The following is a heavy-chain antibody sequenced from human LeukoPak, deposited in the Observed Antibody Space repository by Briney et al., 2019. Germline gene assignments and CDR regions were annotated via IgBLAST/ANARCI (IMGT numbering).Heavy chain of an antibody. Sequence: VASVKVSCKVSGYTLTELSMHWVRQAPGKGLEWMGGFDPEDGETIYAQKFQGRVTMTEDTSTDTAYMELSSLRSEDTAVYFCATDPSDFSRGGIHYYDSSGYYPPSFDYWGQGTLVTVSS. CDR1: GYTLTELS. CDR2: FDPEDGET. V-gene: IGHV1-24*01. CDR3: ATDPSDFSRGGIHYYDSSGYYPPSFDY. J-gene: IGHJ4*02. D-gene: IGHD3-22*01.